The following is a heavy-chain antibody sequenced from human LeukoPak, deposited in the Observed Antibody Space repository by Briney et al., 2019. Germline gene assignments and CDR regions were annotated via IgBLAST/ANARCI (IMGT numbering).Heavy chain of an antibody. Sequence: PSETLSLTCTVSGGSMSPYHWGWIRQPPGKGLEWTGYIYYSGSTNYNPSLKSRVTISVDTSKNQFSLKLSSVTATDTAIYYCARAVSGRFDYWGQGTLVTVSS. V-gene: IGHV4-59*08. CDR1: GGSMSPYH. CDR2: IYYSGST. J-gene: IGHJ4*02. D-gene: IGHD6-19*01. CDR3: ARAVSGRFDY.